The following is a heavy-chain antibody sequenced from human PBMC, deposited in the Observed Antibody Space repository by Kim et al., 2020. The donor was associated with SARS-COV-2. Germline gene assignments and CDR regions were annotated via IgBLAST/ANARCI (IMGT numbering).Heavy chain of an antibody. Sequence: NPSLTSRVTISVDTSKNQVSLKLSSVTAADTAVYYCARGLGGWFGELLDYWGQGTLVTVSS. V-gene: IGHV4-31*02. D-gene: IGHD3-10*01. CDR3: ARGLGGWFGELLDY. J-gene: IGHJ4*02.